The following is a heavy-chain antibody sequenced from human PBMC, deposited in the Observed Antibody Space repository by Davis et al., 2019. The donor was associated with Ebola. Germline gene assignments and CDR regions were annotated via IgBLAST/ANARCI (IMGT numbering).Heavy chain of an antibody. CDR2: IWYDGSNK. J-gene: IGHJ4*02. CDR3: ARVSTGGDVDY. D-gene: IGHD2-21*01. CDR1: GFTFSSYG. V-gene: IGHV3-33*01. Sequence: GESLKISCAASGFTFSSYGMHWVRQAPGKGLEWVAVIWYDGSNKYYADSVKGRFTISRDNSKTTLYLQMNSLRAEDTAVYYCARVSTGGDVDYWGQGTLVTVSS.